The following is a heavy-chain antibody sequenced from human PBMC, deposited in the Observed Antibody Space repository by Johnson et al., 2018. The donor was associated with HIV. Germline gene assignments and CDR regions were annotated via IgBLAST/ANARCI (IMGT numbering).Heavy chain of an antibody. CDR3: ARGIAVSNWVDI. CDR1: GFTFSSSG. V-gene: IGHV3-30*19. J-gene: IGHJ3*02. D-gene: IGHD6-19*01. CDR2: IWYDGSNK. Sequence: QVQLVESGGGLVQPGGSLRLSCAASGFTFSSSGMLWVRQAPGKGLEWVAVIWYDGSNKYYADSVKGRFTISRDNSKNTLYLQMNSLRAEDTAVYYCARGIAVSNWVDIWGQGTMVTVSS.